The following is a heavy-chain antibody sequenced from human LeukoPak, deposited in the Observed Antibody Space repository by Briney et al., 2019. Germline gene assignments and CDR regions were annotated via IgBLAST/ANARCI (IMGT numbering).Heavy chain of an antibody. Sequence: SETLSLTCSVSGASISTYYWSWIRQPPGKGLEWIGEINHSGSTNYNPSLKSRVTISVDTSKNQFSLKLSSVTAADTAVYYCATSSSWNLHFDYWGQGTLVTVSS. J-gene: IGHJ4*02. CDR1: GASISTYY. D-gene: IGHD6-13*01. CDR3: ATSSSWNLHFDY. CDR2: INHSGST. V-gene: IGHV4-34*01.